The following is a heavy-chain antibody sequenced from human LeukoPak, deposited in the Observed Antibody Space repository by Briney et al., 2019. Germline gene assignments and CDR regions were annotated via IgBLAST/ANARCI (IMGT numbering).Heavy chain of an antibody. J-gene: IGHJ5*02. CDR3: ARDRGGAHKGRENWFDP. CDR2: INHSGST. V-gene: IGHV4-34*01. CDR1: GGSFSGYY. Sequence: SETLSLTCAVYGGSFSGYYWIWIRQPPGKGLEWIGEINHSGSTNYNPSLKSRVTISLDTSKNQFSLKLSSVTAADTAMYFCARDRGGAHKGRENWFDPWGQGTLVTVSS. D-gene: IGHD3-10*01.